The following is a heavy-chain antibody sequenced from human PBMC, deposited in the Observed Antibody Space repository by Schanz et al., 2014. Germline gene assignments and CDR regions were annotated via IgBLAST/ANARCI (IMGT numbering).Heavy chain of an antibody. CDR1: GGSIDVSGYY. D-gene: IGHD1-26*01. CDR3: ARYTGAYFDY. CDR2: IYTNGST. J-gene: IGHJ4*02. V-gene: IGHV4-61*02. Sequence: QVQLQESGPGLVKPSQTLSLTCTVSGGSIDVSGYYWSWIRQPAGKGLEWIGRIYTNGSTNYNPTLKRRVPMSVDTSKNQFPLRLGSVTAADTAVYYCARYTGAYFDYWGQGTLVTVSS.